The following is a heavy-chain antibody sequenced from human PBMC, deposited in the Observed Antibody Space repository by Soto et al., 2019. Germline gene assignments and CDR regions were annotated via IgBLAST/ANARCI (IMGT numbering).Heavy chain of an antibody. CDR3: AKVVGSPMVYDNYAMDV. J-gene: IGHJ6*02. CDR2: ISGSGDST. Sequence: GGSLSLSCAASGFTFSSYAMSWVRQAPGKGLEWVSAISGSGDSTFYADSVKGRFSIFRDNSQSTLYLQMNSLRAEDTAEYYCAKVVGSPMVYDNYAMDVWGQGTTVTVSS. V-gene: IGHV3-23*01. D-gene: IGHD3-10*01. CDR1: GFTFSSYA.